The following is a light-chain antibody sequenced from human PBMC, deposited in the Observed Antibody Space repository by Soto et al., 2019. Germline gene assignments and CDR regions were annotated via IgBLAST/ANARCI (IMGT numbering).Light chain of an antibody. J-gene: IGKJ5*01. CDR2: DAS. CDR3: QQLFDSPIT. CDR1: QSVSSW. Sequence: DIQMTQSPSTLSASVGDRVTITCRASQSVSSWMAWYQQKPGKAPKVLIYDASKLHSGVPSRFSGSGSGTEFSLTITSLQPEDFATYYCQQLFDSPITFGQGTRLEIK. V-gene: IGKV1-5*01.